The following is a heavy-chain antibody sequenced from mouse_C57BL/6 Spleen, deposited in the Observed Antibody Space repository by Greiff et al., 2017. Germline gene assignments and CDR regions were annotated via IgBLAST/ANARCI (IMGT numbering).Heavy chain of an antibody. CDR1: GYTFTSYW. V-gene: IGHV1-55*01. CDR2: IYPGSGST. Sequence: VQLQQPGAELVKPGASVKMSCKASGYTFTSYWITWVKQRPGQGLEWIGDIYPGSGSTNYNEKFKSKATLTVDTSSSTAYMQLSSLTSEDAAVYYCASTTVVAGGRYFDVWGTGTTVTVAS. D-gene: IGHD1-1*01. CDR3: ASTTVVAGGRYFDV. J-gene: IGHJ1*03.